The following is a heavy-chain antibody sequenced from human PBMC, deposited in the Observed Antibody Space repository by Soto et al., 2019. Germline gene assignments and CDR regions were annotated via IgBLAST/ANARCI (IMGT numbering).Heavy chain of an antibody. CDR1: GFTFSSYW. V-gene: IGHV3-74*01. J-gene: IGHJ3*02. D-gene: IGHD6-19*01. CDR3: ARDPGYNSGWFDAFDI. Sequence: AGGSLRLSCAASGFTFSSYWMRWFRQAPGKGLVWVPRINSDGSRKSYADSVKGRFTISRGNAKNTLYLQMKSLRAEETAVYYCARDPGYNSGWFDAFDIWGQGTMVTVSS. CDR2: INSDGSRK.